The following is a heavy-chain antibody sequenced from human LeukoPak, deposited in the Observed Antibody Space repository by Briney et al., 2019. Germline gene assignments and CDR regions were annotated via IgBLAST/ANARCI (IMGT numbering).Heavy chain of an antibody. CDR1: GDSITSGASY. Sequence: PSQTLSLTCTVSGDSITSGASYWTWIRQPAGKGLEWVGRFHGSKSDYNPSLESRATISLETSKNQLSLRLGSVTAADTAVYYCARGAGSYEYYMDVWGKGTTVTVSS. J-gene: IGHJ6*03. CDR3: ARGAGSYEYYMDV. V-gene: IGHV4-61*02. D-gene: IGHD3-10*01. CDR2: FHGSKS.